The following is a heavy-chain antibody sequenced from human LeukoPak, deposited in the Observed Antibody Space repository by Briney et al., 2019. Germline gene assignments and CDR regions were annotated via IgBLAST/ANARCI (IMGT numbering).Heavy chain of an antibody. Sequence: GESLKISCKGSGYSFTSYWIGWVRQMPGKGLEWMGIIYPGDSDTRYSPSFQGQVTISADKSISTAYLQWSSLKASDTAMYYCARPLVVVAATSAFDIWGQGRMVTVSS. J-gene: IGHJ3*02. D-gene: IGHD2-15*01. CDR3: ARPLVVVAATSAFDI. V-gene: IGHV5-51*01. CDR2: IYPGDSDT. CDR1: GYSFTSYW.